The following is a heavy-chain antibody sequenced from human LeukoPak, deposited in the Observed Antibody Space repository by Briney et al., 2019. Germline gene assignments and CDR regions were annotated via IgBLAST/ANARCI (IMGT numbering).Heavy chain of an antibody. Sequence: GGSLRLSCAASGFTFSSYAMSWVRQAPGKGLEWVSGISGSGSSTYYADSVKGRVTISRDNSKNALYLQMNSLRAEDTAVYYCARDSSSGWFDAFDIWGQGTMVTVSS. D-gene: IGHD6-19*01. J-gene: IGHJ3*02. V-gene: IGHV3-23*01. CDR3: ARDSSSGWFDAFDI. CDR2: ISGSGSST. CDR1: GFTFSSYA.